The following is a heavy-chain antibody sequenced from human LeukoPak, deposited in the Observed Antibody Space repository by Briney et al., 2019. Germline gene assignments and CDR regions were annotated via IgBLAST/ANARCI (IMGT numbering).Heavy chain of an antibody. Sequence: GGSLQISCKGSGGGFTSYWIGRGRRMAGKGREWRGIIYRGDCGTRYSPAFEGRGTISADKSISTASLQWSSLKASHTAMYYCARSGGATTRLDYWGQGTLVTVSS. J-gene: IGHJ4*02. V-gene: IGHV5-51*01. D-gene: IGHD1-26*01. CDR2: IYRGDCGT. CDR1: GGGFTSYW. CDR3: ARSGGATTRLDY.